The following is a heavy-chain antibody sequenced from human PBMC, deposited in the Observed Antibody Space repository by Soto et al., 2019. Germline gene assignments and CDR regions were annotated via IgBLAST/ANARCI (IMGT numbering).Heavy chain of an antibody. CDR3: ARDRDVGYSYGLLDYPFDY. D-gene: IGHD5-18*01. CDR2: IIPILGIA. J-gene: IGHJ4*02. V-gene: IGHV1-69*08. Sequence: QVQLVQSGAEVKKPGSSVKVSCKASGGTFSSYTISWVRQAPGQGLEWMGRIIPILGIANYAQKFQGRVTITADKYTSTAYMELSSLRSEDTAVYYCARDRDVGYSYGLLDYPFDYWGKGTLVTVSS. CDR1: GGTFSSYT.